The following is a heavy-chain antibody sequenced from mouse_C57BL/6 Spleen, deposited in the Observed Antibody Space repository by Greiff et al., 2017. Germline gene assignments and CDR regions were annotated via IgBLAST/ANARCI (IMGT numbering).Heavy chain of an antibody. CDR1: GFTFSSYT. CDR2: ISGGGGNT. D-gene: IGHD4-1*01. CDR3: ASPLNWDGRYFDD. J-gene: IGHJ1*03. V-gene: IGHV5-9*01. Sequence: EVQLVESGGGLVKPGGSLKLSCAASGFTFSSYTMSWVRQTPEKRLEWVATISGGGGNTYYPDSVKGRFTISRDNAKNTLYLQMSSLRSEDTALYDCASPLNWDGRYFDDWGTGTTVTVSS.